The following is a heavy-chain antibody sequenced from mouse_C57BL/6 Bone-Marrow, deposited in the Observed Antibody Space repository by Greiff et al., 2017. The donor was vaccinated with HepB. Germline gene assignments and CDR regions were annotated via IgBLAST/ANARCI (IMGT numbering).Heavy chain of an antibody. CDR1: GFSLTSYA. Sequence: VKLVESGPGLVAPSQSLSITCTVSGFSLTSYAISWVRQPPGKGLEWLGVIWTGGGTNYNSALKSRLSISKDNSKSQVFLKMNSLQTDDTARYYCATYLLLREEAMDYWGQGTSVTVSS. CDR2: IWTGGGT. D-gene: IGHD1-1*01. J-gene: IGHJ4*01. CDR3: ATYLLLREEAMDY. V-gene: IGHV2-9-1*01.